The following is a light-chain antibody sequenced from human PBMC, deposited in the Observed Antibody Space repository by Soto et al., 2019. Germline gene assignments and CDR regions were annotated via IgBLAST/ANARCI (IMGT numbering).Light chain of an antibody. CDR1: QSVRSN. CDR3: QQYNNWPYT. V-gene: IGKV3-15*01. J-gene: IGKJ2*01. Sequence: EMVMTQSPATLSVSPGERATRSCRASQSVRSNLAWYQQKRGQAPRLLIYGASTRATGIPARFSGSGSGTEFTLTISSLQSEDFAVYYCQQYNNWPYTFGQGTKLEIK. CDR2: GAS.